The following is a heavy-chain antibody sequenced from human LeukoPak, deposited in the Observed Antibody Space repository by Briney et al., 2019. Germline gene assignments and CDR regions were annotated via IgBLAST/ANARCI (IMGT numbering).Heavy chain of an antibody. CDR1: GFTLSNYW. D-gene: IGHD2-15*01. J-gene: IGHJ3*02. CDR2: INDDGSVT. Sequence: GGSLRLSCAASGFTLSNYWMYWVRQAPGKGLVWVSYINDDGSVTSDADSVKGRFAISRDNAKNTLYLQMDGLRAEDTAVYYCARDGRKDALDIWGQGTMVTVSS. V-gene: IGHV3-74*01. CDR3: ARDGRKDALDI.